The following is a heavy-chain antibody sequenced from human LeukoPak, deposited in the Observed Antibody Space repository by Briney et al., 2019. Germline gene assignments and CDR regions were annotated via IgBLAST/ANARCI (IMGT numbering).Heavy chain of an antibody. V-gene: IGHV1-69*06. Sequence: SVKVSCKASGGTFSSYAISWVRQAHGQGLEWMGGIIPIFGTANYAQKFQGRVTITADKSTSTAYMELSSLRSEDTAVYYCAREDNQHDAFDIWGQGTMVTVSS. J-gene: IGHJ3*02. CDR3: AREDNQHDAFDI. CDR1: GGTFSSYA. CDR2: IIPIFGTA. D-gene: IGHD1-14*01.